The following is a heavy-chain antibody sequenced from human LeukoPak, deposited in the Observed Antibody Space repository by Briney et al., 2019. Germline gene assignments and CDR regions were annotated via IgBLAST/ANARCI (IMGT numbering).Heavy chain of an antibody. D-gene: IGHD3-10*01. CDR1: GFTFSSYS. CDR3: ARYGGDGGLFDY. J-gene: IGHJ4*02. CDR2: ISSSSSYI. Sequence: KPGGSLRLSCAASGFTFSSYSMNWVRQAPGKGLEWVSSISSSSSYIYYADSVKGRFTISRDNAKNSLYLQMNGLRAEDTAVYYCARYGGDGGLFDYWGQGTLVTVSS. V-gene: IGHV3-21*01.